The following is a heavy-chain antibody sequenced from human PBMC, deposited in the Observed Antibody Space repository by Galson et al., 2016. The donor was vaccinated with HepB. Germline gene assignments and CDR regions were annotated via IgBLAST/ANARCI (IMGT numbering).Heavy chain of an antibody. CDR3: STSARGSYFDY. V-gene: IGHV1-2*02. J-gene: IGHJ4*02. D-gene: IGHD3-10*01. CDR2: INPNSGDT. CDR1: GYTVTGYY. Sequence: SVKVSCKASGYTVTGYYMHWVRQAPGQGLEWMGWINPNSGDTKYAQKFQGRVTMTRDTSISPAYMDLSRLRYDDTAVYYCSTSARGSYFDYWGQGTLVTVSS.